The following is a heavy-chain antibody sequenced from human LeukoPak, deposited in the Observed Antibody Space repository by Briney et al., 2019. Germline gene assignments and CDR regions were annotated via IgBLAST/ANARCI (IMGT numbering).Heavy chain of an antibody. V-gene: IGHV3-48*01. Sequence: GGSLRLSCAASGFTFSSYSMNWVRQAPGKGLEWVSYISSSSTIYYADSVKGRFTISRDNAKNSLYLQMNSLRAEDTAVYYCARDVGTVTGRSSGWAMDVWGQGTTVTVSS. J-gene: IGHJ6*02. CDR2: ISSSSTI. CDR3: ARDVGTVTGRSSGWAMDV. CDR1: GFTFSSYS. D-gene: IGHD6-19*01.